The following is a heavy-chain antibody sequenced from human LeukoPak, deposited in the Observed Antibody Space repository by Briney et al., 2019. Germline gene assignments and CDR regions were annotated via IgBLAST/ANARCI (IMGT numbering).Heavy chain of an antibody. Sequence: GGSLRLSCAASGFTFSSYAMHWVRQAPGKGLEWVSYISSSGSTIYYADSVKGRFTISRDNAKNSLYLQMNSLRAEDTAVYYCARVGDGYFDWLSYPDYWGQGTLVTVSS. CDR3: ARVGDGYFDWLSYPDY. CDR1: GFTFSSYA. D-gene: IGHD3-9*01. V-gene: IGHV3-48*03. J-gene: IGHJ4*02. CDR2: ISSSGSTI.